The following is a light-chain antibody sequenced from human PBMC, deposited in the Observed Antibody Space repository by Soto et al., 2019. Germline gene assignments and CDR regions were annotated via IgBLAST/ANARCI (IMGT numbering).Light chain of an antibody. CDR2: KAS. J-gene: IGKJ1*01. CDR3: QQFWT. V-gene: IGKV1-5*03. CDR1: QSISSW. Sequence: DTKMTQSPSTLSASVADIDTITCRASQSISSWLAWYQQKPGKAPKLLIYKASSLESGVPSRFSGSGSGTEFTLTISSLQPDDFATYYCQQFWTFGQGTKVDIK.